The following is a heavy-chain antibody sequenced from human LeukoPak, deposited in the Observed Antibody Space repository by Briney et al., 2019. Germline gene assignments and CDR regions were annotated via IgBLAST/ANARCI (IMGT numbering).Heavy chain of an antibody. J-gene: IGHJ3*02. Sequence: GGSLRLSCTTSGFNFRAYWMSWVRQAPGKGLEWVGRIKSKTDGGTTDYAAPVKGRFTISRDDSKNTLYLQMNSLRAEDTAVYYCAKDKAAGGGPDAFDIWGQGTMVTVSS. CDR2: IKSKTDGGTT. V-gene: IGHV3-15*01. CDR1: GFNFRAYW. CDR3: AKDKAAGGGPDAFDI. D-gene: IGHD6-13*01.